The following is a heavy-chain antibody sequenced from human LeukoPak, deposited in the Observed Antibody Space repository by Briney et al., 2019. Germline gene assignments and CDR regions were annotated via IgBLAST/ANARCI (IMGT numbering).Heavy chain of an antibody. J-gene: IGHJ6*03. CDR3: ASRSGTWDYYYYMDV. D-gene: IGHD3-10*01. V-gene: IGHV3-48*03. CDR2: ISSSGSTI. Sequence: PGGSLRLSCAASGFTFSSYEMNWVRQAPGKGLEWVAYISSSGSTIYYADSVKGRFTISRDNAKNSLYLQMNSLRAEDTAVYYCASRSGTWDYYYYMDVWGKGTTVTVSS. CDR1: GFTFSSYE.